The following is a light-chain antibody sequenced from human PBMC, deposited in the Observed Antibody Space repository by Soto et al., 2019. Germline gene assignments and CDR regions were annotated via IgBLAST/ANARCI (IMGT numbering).Light chain of an antibody. CDR2: DAS. V-gene: IGKV1-33*01. Sequence: DIQMTQSPSSLFASEGDRVTITCQASQDIRDYLNWYHQKPGVAPKLLIYDASNLQTGVPSRFSGDGSGTDFSLTISSLQPEDLGTYYCQQYDEIPYTFGQGTKLEIK. CDR3: QQYDEIPYT. J-gene: IGKJ2*01. CDR1: QDIRDY.